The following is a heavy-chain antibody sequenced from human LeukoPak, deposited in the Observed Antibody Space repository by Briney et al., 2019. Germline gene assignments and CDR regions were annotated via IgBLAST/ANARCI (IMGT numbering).Heavy chain of an antibody. Sequence: GASVNVSCKTSGPTFPKNGISWVRQAPGQGLEWMGWVVGHTGHTKYTQKFQGRVTMTTDTSTTTAYMELRSLKSDDTATYYCAAVGRLHYVLEDWGQGTLVTVS. J-gene: IGHJ4*02. V-gene: IGHV1-18*01. CDR1: GPTFPKNG. D-gene: IGHD3-10*02. CDR2: VVGHTGHT. CDR3: AAVGRLHYVLED.